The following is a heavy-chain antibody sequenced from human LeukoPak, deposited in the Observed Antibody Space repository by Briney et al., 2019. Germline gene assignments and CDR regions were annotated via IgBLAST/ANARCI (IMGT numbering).Heavy chain of an antibody. Sequence: KPGGSLRLSCAASGFTFSSYAMTWIRQPPGKGLEWIGEINHSGSTNYNPSLKSRVTISVDTSKNQFSLKLSSVTAADTAVYYCARVGYDFWSGYYYYYYYMDVWGKGTTVTVSS. J-gene: IGHJ6*03. CDR1: GFTFSSYA. D-gene: IGHD3-3*01. CDR2: INHSGST. CDR3: ARVGYDFWSGYYYYYYYMDV. V-gene: IGHV4-34*01.